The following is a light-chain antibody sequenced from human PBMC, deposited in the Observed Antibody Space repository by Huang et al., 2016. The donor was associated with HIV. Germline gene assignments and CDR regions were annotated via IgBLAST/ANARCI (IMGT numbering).Light chain of an antibody. V-gene: IGKV3-15*01. CDR2: GAS. Sequence: EVVMTQSPVTLSVSPGERATLSCGASQSVSSNLAWYQQKPGQTPRLLIHGASARATGIPARFSGSGSGTQFTLTISSLQSEDFAVYYCQQYDNWPLTFGGGTKVEIK. CDR1: QSVSSN. J-gene: IGKJ4*01. CDR3: QQYDNWPLT.